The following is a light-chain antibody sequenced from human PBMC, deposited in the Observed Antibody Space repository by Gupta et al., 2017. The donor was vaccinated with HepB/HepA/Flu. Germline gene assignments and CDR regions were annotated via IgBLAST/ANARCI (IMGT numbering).Light chain of an antibody. CDR1: HVGSHS. J-gene: IGLJ2*01. CDR3: QVWLVSPDQVV. V-gene: IGLV3-21*03. CDR2: EDS. Sequence: SYVLTPPPSVSVAPGKTASISCGGDHVGSHSVHWYQQKPDQAPVLVFYEDSDRPSGIPDRFACSNAGNTAILTINRVEAGEEADYYGQVWLVSPDQVVFGGGTRLTVL.